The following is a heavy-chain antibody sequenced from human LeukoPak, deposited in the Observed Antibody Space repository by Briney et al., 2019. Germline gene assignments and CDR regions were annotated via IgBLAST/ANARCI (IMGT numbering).Heavy chain of an antibody. CDR1: GASFSGYY. CDR3: AGAYSSSWYYLDY. CDR2: INPTGST. Sequence: SETLSLTCAVYGASFSGYYWSWIRQPPGKGLEWIGEINPTGSTNYKPSLKRRVTISADTSKNQFSLRLNSVTAAGTAVYYCAGAYSSSWYYLDYWGQGTLVTVSS. V-gene: IGHV4-34*01. D-gene: IGHD6-13*01. J-gene: IGHJ4*02.